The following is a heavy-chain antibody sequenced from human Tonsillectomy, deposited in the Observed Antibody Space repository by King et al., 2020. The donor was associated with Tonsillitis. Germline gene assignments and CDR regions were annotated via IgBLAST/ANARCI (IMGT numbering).Heavy chain of an antibody. J-gene: IGHJ4*02. CDR2: SRSKNKGYTT. V-gene: IGHV3-72*01. Sequence: VQLVESGGGLVQPGGSLRLSCTASGFTFSDHDMDWVRQAPGKGLEWVGRSRSKNKGYTTEYAASVKGRFTISRDASMNSLYPQLNSLKTEDTAVYYCAIFRRTWGYWGQGTLVTVSS. CDR3: AIFRRTWGY. CDR1: GFTFSDHD. D-gene: IGHD3-16*01.